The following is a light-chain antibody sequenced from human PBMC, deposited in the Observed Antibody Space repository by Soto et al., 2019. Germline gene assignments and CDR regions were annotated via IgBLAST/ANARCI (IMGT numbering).Light chain of an antibody. CDR2: GDS. J-gene: IGLJ1*01. CDR3: QSYDSRLSVIYV. V-gene: IGLV1-40*01. CDR1: RSNIGAGYD. Sequence: QSVLTQPPSVSGAPGQRVTISCTGSRSNIGAGYDVHWYQQLPGTAPKLLIHGDSNPPSGVPDRFSGSKSGTSASLAITGLQAEDEADYYCQSYDSRLSVIYVFGTGTKLTVL.